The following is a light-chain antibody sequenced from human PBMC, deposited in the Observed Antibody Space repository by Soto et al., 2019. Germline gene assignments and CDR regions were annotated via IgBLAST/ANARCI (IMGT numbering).Light chain of an antibody. CDR3: QSYDSTLSGSYV. J-gene: IGLJ1*01. CDR1: SSNIGAGYD. Sequence: QSVLTQPPSVSGAPGQRVTISCTGSSSNIGAGYDVHWYQQLPGTAPKLLIYGNSNRPSGVPDRFSGSKSGTSASLAITGLTAEDEPDYSCQSYDSTLSGSYVFGTGTKVTVL. V-gene: IGLV1-40*01. CDR2: GNS.